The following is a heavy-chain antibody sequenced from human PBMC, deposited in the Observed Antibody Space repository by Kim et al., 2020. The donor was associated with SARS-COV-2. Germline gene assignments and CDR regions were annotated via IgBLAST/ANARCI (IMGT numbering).Heavy chain of an antibody. Sequence: GVSLRLSCTASGFSFGEYAMSWVRQAPGKGLEWVGFITSKRYGPTTGFAASVSGRFSISRDDSKSIVYLQMNSLKTDDTAVYYCTRRVRGGSFPSPGYWGQGTLVTVSS. CDR2: ITSKRYGPTT. J-gene: IGHJ4*02. CDR3: TRRVRGGSFPSPGY. CDR1: GFSFGEYA. V-gene: IGHV3-49*04. D-gene: IGHD3-10*01.